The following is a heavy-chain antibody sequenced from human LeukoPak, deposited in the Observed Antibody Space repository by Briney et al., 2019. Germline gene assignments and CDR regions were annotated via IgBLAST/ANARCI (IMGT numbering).Heavy chain of an antibody. J-gene: IGHJ4*02. CDR3: AKEPYSSAYYFDY. CDR2: ISYDGRNK. D-gene: IGHD6-19*01. Sequence: GGSLRLSCAASGFTFSSYGMHWVRQAPGKGLEWVAVISYDGRNKYYADSVKGRFTISRDNSKNTLYLQMNSLRAEDTAVYYCAKEPYSSAYYFDYWGQGTLVTVSS. V-gene: IGHV3-30*18. CDR1: GFTFSSYG.